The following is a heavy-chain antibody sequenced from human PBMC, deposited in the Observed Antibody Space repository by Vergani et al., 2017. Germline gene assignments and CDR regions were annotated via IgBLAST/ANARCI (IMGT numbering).Heavy chain of an antibody. CDR3: VKDAGSYENFFAS. J-gene: IGHJ4*02. CDR1: GFTFSTYA. D-gene: IGHD1-26*01. CDR2: LTGGGGST. Sequence: QLLESGGGLIQPGGSVRLSCAASGFTFSTYAMHWVRQAPGKGLEWVSALTGGGGSTYYADSFKGRFIISRDNSRDTLYLQMNSLRPEDTATYYCVKDAGSYENFFASWGQGTLFTVSS. V-gene: IGHV3-23*01.